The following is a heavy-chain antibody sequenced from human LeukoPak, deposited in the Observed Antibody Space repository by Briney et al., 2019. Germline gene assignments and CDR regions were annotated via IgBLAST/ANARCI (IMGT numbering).Heavy chain of an antibody. D-gene: IGHD3-9*01. CDR2: ISSSSSTI. CDR1: GFTFSSYS. Sequence: TGGSLRLSCAASGFTFSSYSMNWVRQAPGKGLEWVSYISSSSSTIYYADSVKGRFTISRDNSKNTLYLQMNSLRADDTAVYYCVKDHGWLLYSWGQGTLVTVSS. J-gene: IGHJ4*02. V-gene: IGHV3-48*01. CDR3: VKDHGWLLYS.